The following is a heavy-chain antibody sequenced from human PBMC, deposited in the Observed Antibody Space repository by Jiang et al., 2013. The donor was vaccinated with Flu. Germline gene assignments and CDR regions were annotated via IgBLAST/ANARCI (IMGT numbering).Heavy chain of an antibody. CDR3: ARFDSSGYYYY. Sequence: GYTFTSYAMHWVRQAPGQRLEWMGWINAGNGNTKYSQKFQGRVTITRDTSASTAYVELSSLRSEDTAVYYCARFDSSGYYYYWGQGTLVTVSS. J-gene: IGHJ4*02. V-gene: IGHV1-3*01. D-gene: IGHD3-22*01. CDR1: GYTFTSYA. CDR2: INAGNGNT.